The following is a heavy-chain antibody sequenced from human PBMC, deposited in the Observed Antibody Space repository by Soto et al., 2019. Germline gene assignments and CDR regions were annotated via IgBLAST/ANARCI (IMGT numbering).Heavy chain of an antibody. CDR1: GYTFTSYA. D-gene: IGHD4-17*01. CDR3: ARVGDYGDWGLRY. CDR2: INAGNGNT. V-gene: IGHV1-3*01. Sequence: QVQLVQSGAEVKKPGASVKVSCKASGYTFTSYAMHWVRQAPGQRLEWMGWINAGNGNTKYSQKYQGRVTITRDTSASTAYMELSSLRSEDTAVYYCARVGDYGDWGLRYWGQGTLVTVSS. J-gene: IGHJ4*02.